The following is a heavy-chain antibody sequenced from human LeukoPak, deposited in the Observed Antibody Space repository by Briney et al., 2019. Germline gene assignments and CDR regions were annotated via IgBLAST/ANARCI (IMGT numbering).Heavy chain of an antibody. D-gene: IGHD2-21*02. Sequence: PSETLSLTCSVSGGSISLSYYYWGWIRQPPGKALEWIGYIYYSGSTNYNPSLKSRVTISVDTSKNQFSLKLSSVTAADTAVYYCARDSVVAVTAISTGHAFDIWGQGTMVTVSS. J-gene: IGHJ3*02. V-gene: IGHV4-61*01. CDR3: ARDSVVAVTAISTGHAFDI. CDR2: IYYSGST. CDR1: GGSISLSYYY.